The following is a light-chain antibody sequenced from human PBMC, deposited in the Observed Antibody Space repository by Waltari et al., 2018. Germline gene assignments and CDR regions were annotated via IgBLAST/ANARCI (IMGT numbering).Light chain of an antibody. CDR3: SSYTYINPPFL. CDR2: DVG. Sequence: QSALTQPASVSGSPGQSITISCTRSSSDLVGFSFVSLYQQHPGKAPKLIIYDVGHRPSGVSNRFSGSKSGNTTSLTISGLQPEDEADYYCSSYTYINPPFLFGTGTKVTLL. V-gene: IGLV2-14*03. J-gene: IGLJ1*01. CDR1: SSDLVGFSF.